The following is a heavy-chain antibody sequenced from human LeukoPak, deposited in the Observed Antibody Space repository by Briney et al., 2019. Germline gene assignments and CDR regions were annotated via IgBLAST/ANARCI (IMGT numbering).Heavy chain of an antibody. V-gene: IGHV3-30*18. Sequence: GGSLRLSCAASGFTFSSYGMHWVRQAPGKGLEWVAVISYDGSNKYYADSVKGRFTISRDNSKNTLYLQMNSLRAEDTAVYYCAKDGTVWPDAFDIWGQGTMVTVSS. CDR2: ISYDGSNK. D-gene: IGHD1-7*01. CDR3: AKDGTVWPDAFDI. CDR1: GFTFSSYG. J-gene: IGHJ3*02.